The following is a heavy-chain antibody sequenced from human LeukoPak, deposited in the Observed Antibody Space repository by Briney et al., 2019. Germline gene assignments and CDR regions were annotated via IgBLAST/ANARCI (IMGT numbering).Heavy chain of an antibody. CDR1: GYTFTSYG. V-gene: IGHV1-18*01. D-gene: IGHD2-8*01. CDR2: ISAYNGNT. J-gene: IGHJ4*02. CDR3: ARGACTNGVCYAFDY. Sequence: ASVKVSCKASGYTFTSYGISWVRQAPGQGLEWMGWISAYNGNTNYAQKLQGRVTMTTDTSTGTAYMELRSLRSDDTAVYYCARGACTNGVCYAFDYWGQGTLVTVSS.